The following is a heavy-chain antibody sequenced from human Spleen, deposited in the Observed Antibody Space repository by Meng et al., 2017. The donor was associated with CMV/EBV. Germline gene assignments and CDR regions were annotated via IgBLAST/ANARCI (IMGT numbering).Heavy chain of an antibody. J-gene: IGHJ4*02. CDR1: GFTFSSYS. V-gene: IGHV3-21*01. CDR2: ISSSSSYI. CDR3: ASLMYYDSSGYVPGDY. Sequence: LSLTCAASGFTFSSYSMNWVRQAPGKGLEWVSSISSSSSYIYYADSVKGRFTISRDNAKNTLYLQMNSLRAEDTAVYYCASLMYYDSSGYVPGDYWGQGTLVTVSS. D-gene: IGHD3-22*01.